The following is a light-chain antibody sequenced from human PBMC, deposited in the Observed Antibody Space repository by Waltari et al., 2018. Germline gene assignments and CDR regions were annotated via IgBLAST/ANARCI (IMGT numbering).Light chain of an antibody. CDR3: CSYAGSIWV. CDR2: DVT. V-gene: IGLV2-11*01. CDR1: GRAVGGYNH. J-gene: IGLJ3*02. Sequence: QSALTQPRSLSGSPGQSVTIPCTGTGRAVGGYNHVSWYQQHPGKAPKLMIFDVTSRPSGVPDRFSGSKSGNTASLTISGLQAEDEADYYCCSYAGSIWVFGGGTRMTVL.